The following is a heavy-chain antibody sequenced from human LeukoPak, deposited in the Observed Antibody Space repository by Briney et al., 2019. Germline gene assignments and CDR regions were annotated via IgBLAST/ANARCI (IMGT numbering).Heavy chain of an antibody. CDR1: GFTFSSYS. J-gene: IGHJ4*02. Sequence: GGSLRLSCAASGFTFSSYSMNWVRQAPGKGLEWVSSISSSSYIYYADSVKGRFTISRDNAKNSLYLQMNSLRAEDTAVYYCARDPTVVTPGYWGQGTLVTVSS. D-gene: IGHD4-23*01. V-gene: IGHV3-21*01. CDR2: ISSSSYI. CDR3: ARDPTVVTPGY.